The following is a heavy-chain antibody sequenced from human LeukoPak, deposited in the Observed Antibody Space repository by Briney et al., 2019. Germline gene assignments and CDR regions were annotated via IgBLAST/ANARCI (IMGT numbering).Heavy chain of an antibody. Sequence: PGGSLRLSCAASGFTFSSYAMSWVRQAPGKGLEWVSAISGGGGSTYYADSVKGRFTISRDNSKNTLYLQMNSLRAEDTAVYYCAKDRYGSGSCFDYWGQGTLVTVSS. V-gene: IGHV3-23*01. CDR3: AKDRYGSGSCFDY. D-gene: IGHD3-10*01. CDR2: ISGGGGST. J-gene: IGHJ4*02. CDR1: GFTFSSYA.